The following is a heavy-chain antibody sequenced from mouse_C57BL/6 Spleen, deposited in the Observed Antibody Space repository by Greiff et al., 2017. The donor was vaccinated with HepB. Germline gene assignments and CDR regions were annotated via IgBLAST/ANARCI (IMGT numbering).Heavy chain of an antibody. CDR2: INPNNGGT. D-gene: IGHD2-1*01. V-gene: IGHV1-26*01. CDR3: ARSPLYYGNYFDY. J-gene: IGHJ2*01. Sequence: VQLQQSGPELVKPGASVKISCKASGYTFTDYYMNWVKQSHGKSLEWIGDINPNNGGTSYNQKFKGKATLTVDKSSSTAYMELRSLTSEDSAVYYCARSPLYYGNYFDYWGQGTTLTVSS. CDR1: GYTFTDYY.